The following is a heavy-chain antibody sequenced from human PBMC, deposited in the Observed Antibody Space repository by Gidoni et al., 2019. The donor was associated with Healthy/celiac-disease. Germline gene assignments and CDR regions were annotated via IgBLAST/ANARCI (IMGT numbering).Heavy chain of an antibody. CDR2: IYYSGST. J-gene: IGHJ2*01. V-gene: IGHV4-59*01. CDR3: AGRRGYSYGGNWYFDL. Sequence: QVQLQESGPGLVKPSETLSLTCTVSGGSLSSYYWSWIRQPPGKGLEWIGYIYYSGSTNYNPSLKSRVTISVDTSKNQFSLKLSSVTAADTAVYYWAGRRGYSYGGNWYFDLWGRGTLVTVSS. CDR1: GGSLSSYY. D-gene: IGHD5-18*01.